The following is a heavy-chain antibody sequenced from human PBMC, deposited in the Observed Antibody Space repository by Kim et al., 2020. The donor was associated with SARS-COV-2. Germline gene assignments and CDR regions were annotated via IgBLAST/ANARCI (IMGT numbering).Heavy chain of an antibody. CDR3: VRDPPPQHLVQGFDY. Sequence: DSVKGRFTISRDNAKNSLSLQMNSLRDDDTAVYYCVRDPPPQHLVQGFDYWGQGTLVTVSS. D-gene: IGHD6-13*01. V-gene: IGHV3-48*02. J-gene: IGHJ4*02.